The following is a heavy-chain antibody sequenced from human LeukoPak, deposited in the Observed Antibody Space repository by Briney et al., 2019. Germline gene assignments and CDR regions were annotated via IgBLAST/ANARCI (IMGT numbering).Heavy chain of an antibody. CDR1: GGSLSTHH. Sequence: SETLSLTCVVSGGSLSTHHWSWIRQSPGRGLEWIGYISDSGSTNYNPSLKSRVTISVDKSKNQFSLKLSSVTAADTAVYYCARVTTRFDYWGQGTLVTVSS. D-gene: IGHD4-11*01. J-gene: IGHJ4*02. CDR2: ISDSGST. V-gene: IGHV4-59*11. CDR3: ARVTTRFDY.